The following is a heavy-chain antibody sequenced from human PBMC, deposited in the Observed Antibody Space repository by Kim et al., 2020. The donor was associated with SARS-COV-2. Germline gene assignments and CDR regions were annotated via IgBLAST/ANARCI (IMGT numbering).Heavy chain of an antibody. V-gene: IGHV1-18*04. CDR2: ISAYNGNT. CDR3: ARAVPIDSSGYYYYYYGMDV. D-gene: IGHD3-22*01. CDR1: GYTFTSYG. Sequence: ASVKVSCKASGYTFTSYGISWVRQAPGQGLEWMGWISAYNGNTNYAQKLQGRVTMTTDTSTSTAYMELRSLRSDDTAVYYCARAVPIDSSGYYYYYYGMDVWGQGTTVTVSS. J-gene: IGHJ6*02.